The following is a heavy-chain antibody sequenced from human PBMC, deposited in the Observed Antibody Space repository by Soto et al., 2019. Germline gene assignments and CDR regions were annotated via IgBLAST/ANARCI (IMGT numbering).Heavy chain of an antibody. CDR1: GFTFSTYA. J-gene: IGHJ6*02. CDR2: TSYDESST. CDR3: ARRAEFYGCGSYSSSNYYAMDV. D-gene: IGHD3-10*01. Sequence: QVQLVESGGGVVQPGRSLRLSCGASGFTFSTYAMHWVRQAPGKGLEWVAVTSYDESSTYYADSVKGRFTISRDNSKNVLYLQMNSLTTEDTAGYYCARRAEFYGCGSYSSSNYYAMDVWGQGTTVFVSS. V-gene: IGHV3-30-3*01.